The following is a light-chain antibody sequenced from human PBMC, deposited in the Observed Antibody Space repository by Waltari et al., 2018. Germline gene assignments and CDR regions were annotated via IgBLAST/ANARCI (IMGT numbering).Light chain of an antibody. CDR2: EVS. CDR3: CSYAGSSTSV. CDR1: SSDVGSYNL. J-gene: IGLJ2*01. Sequence: QSALTQPASVSGSPGQSITISCTGTSSDVGSYNLVSWYQQHPGKAPKLMIYEVSKRPSGVSNRVSGSKSVNTAYLTISGLQAEDEADYYCCSYAGSSTSVFGGGTKLTVL. V-gene: IGLV2-23*02.